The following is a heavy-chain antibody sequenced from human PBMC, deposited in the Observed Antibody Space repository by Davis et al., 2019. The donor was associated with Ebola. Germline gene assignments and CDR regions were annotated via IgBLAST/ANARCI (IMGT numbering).Heavy chain of an antibody. CDR1: GYTFTSYA. V-gene: IGHV1-69*13. Sequence: SVKVSCKASGYTFTSYAISWVRQAPGQGLEWMGGIIPIFGTSNYAQKFQGRVTITADESTGTAYMELSSLRSEDTAVYYCASGEVQLWLEAYYYYGMDVWGQGTTVTVSS. CDR3: ASGEVQLWLEAYYYYGMDV. CDR2: IIPIFGTS. D-gene: IGHD5-18*01. J-gene: IGHJ6*02.